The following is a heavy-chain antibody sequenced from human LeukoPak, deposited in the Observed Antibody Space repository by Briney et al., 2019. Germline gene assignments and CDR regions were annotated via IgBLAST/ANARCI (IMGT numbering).Heavy chain of an antibody. CDR1: GFTFTNYA. D-gene: IGHD3-10*01. J-gene: IGHJ4*02. CDR2: ISPSGNSK. V-gene: IGHV3-21*01. Sequence: GGSLRLSCAASGFTFTNYAMTWVRQAPGKGLEWVSSISPSGNSKYHADSVKGRFTISRDNAENSLYMQMNSLRAEDTGVYYCVRDFLGESGAGGYWGQGTLVTVSS. CDR3: VRDFLGESGAGGY.